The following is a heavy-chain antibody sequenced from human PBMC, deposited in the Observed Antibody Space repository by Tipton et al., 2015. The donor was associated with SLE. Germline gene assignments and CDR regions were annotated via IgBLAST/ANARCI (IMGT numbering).Heavy chain of an antibody. V-gene: IGHV3-21*01. CDR3: ASSETNNSGWYGVYFDY. Sequence: SLRLSCAASGFTFSSYSMNWVRQAPGKGLEWVSSISSSSSYIYYADSVKGRFTISRDNAKNSLYLQMNSLRAEDTAVYYCASSETNNSGWYGVYFDYWGQGTLVTVSS. J-gene: IGHJ4*02. CDR2: ISSSSSYI. CDR1: GFTFSSYS. D-gene: IGHD6-19*01.